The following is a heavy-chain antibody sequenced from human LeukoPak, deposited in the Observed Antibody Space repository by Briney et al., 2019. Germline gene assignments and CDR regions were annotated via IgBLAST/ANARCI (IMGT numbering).Heavy chain of an antibody. Sequence: GGSLRLSGESSGFTFSNYGMSWVRQAPGKGLEWVSGISGSGGSTYYADSVEGRFTISRDNFRNTLYLQMNSLRAEDTALYYCAKVWEAPFEMIVPTFGTNWFDPWGQGTLVTVSS. CDR2: ISGSGGST. CDR1: GFTFSNYG. D-gene: IGHD3-22*01. V-gene: IGHV3-23*01. CDR3: AKVWEAPFEMIVPTFGTNWFDP. J-gene: IGHJ5*02.